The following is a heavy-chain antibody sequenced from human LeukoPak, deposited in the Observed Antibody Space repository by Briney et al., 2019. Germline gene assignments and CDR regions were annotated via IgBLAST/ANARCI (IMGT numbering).Heavy chain of an antibody. CDR3: ARDPGDPAAFDI. D-gene: IGHD2-21*02. CDR1: GGSISSGSYY. J-gene: IGHJ3*02. Sequence: SQTLSLTCTVSGGSISSGSYYWSWIRQPPGKGLEWIGYIYYSGSTNYNPSLKSRVTISVDTSKNQFSLKLSSVTAADTAVYYCARDPGDPAAFDIWGQGTMVTVSS. CDR2: IYYSGST. V-gene: IGHV4-61*01.